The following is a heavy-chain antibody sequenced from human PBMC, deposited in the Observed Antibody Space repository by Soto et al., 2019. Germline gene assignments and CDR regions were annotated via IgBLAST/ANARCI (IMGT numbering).Heavy chain of an antibody. CDR2: ISAYNGNT. Sequence: ASVKVSFKASGYTFSTHGISWVRQAPGQGLEWMGWISAYNGNTNYAQNFQGRVTMTTDTSTSTAYMELRGLRSDDTAVYYCARQMGVLTTYCPDYWGQGTLVTVSS. CDR1: GYTFSTHG. J-gene: IGHJ4*02. D-gene: IGHD3-3*01. CDR3: ARQMGVLTTYCPDY. V-gene: IGHV1-18*01.